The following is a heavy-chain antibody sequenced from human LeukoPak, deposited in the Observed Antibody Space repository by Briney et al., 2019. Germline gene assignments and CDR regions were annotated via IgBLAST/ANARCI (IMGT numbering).Heavy chain of an antibody. CDR2: IYYSGST. J-gene: IGHJ4*02. Sequence: PSGTLSLTCTVSGGSISSSSYYWGWIRQPPGKGLEWIGSIYYSGSTYYNPSLKSRVTISVDTSKNQFSLKLSSVTAADTAVYYCARHVAGHFDYWGQGTLVTVSS. D-gene: IGHD6-19*01. V-gene: IGHV4-39*01. CDR1: GGSISSSSYY. CDR3: ARHVAGHFDY.